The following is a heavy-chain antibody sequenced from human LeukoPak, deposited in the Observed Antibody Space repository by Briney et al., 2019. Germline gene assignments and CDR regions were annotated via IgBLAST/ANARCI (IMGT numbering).Heavy chain of an antibody. V-gene: IGHV1-69*13. CDR1: GGTFSSYA. Sequence: SVKVSCKASGGTFSSYAISWVRQAPGQGLEWMGGIIPIFGTANYAQKFQGRVTITANESTSTAYMELSSLRSEDTAVYYCARYVVGATTVGAFDIWGQGTMVTVSS. D-gene: IGHD1-26*01. CDR2: IIPIFGTA. CDR3: ARYVVGATTVGAFDI. J-gene: IGHJ3*02.